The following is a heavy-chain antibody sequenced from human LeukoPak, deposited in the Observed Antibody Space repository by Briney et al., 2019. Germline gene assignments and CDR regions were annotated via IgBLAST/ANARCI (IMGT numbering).Heavy chain of an antibody. CDR2: IYYSGST. Sequence: SETLSLTCTVSGGSISSYYWSCIRQPPGKGLEWIGYIYYSGSTNYNPSLKSRVTISVDTSKNQFSLKLSSVTAADTAVYYCARGKYSSSLNYWGQGTLVTVSS. D-gene: IGHD6-13*01. CDR1: GGSISSYY. J-gene: IGHJ4*02. V-gene: IGHV4-59*01. CDR3: ARGKYSSSLNY.